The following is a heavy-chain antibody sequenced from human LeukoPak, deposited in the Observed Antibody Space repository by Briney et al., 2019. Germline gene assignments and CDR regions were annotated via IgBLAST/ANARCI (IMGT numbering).Heavy chain of an antibody. CDR1: GFTFSSYS. D-gene: IGHD4-17*01. J-gene: IGHJ4*02. CDR3: ARDLYGDYALDY. CDR2: ISSSSGTI. Sequence: PGGSLRLSCAASGFTFSSYSMNWVRQAPGKGLEWVSYISSSSGTIYYADSVKGRFTISRDTAKNSLYLQMNSLRGEDTAVYYCARDLYGDYALDYWGQGTLVTVSS. V-gene: IGHV3-48*04.